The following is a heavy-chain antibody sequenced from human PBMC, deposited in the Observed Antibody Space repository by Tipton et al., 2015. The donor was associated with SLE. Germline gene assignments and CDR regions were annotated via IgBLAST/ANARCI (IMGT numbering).Heavy chain of an antibody. V-gene: IGHV4-61*01. CDR1: GYSISSGYY. CDR3: ARYGTYDGSRYFQH. Sequence: LRLSCAVSGYSISSGYYWSWIRQPPGKGLEWIGYIYYSGSTNYNPSLKSRVTISVDTSKNQFSLKLSSVTAADTAVYYCARYGTYDGSRYFQHWGQGTLVTVPS. J-gene: IGHJ1*01. CDR2: IYYSGST. D-gene: IGHD1-26*01.